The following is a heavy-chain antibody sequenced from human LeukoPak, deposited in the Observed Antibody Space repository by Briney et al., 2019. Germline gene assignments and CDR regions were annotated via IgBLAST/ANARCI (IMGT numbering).Heavy chain of an antibody. CDR3: ASSDCSSTSCQYYGMDV. Sequence: SETLSLTCTVSGGSISSYYWSWIRQPPGKGLEWIGYIYYSGSTNYNPSLKSRVTISVGTSKNQFSLKLSSVTAADTAVYYCASSDCSSTSCQYYGMDVWGQGTTVTVSS. D-gene: IGHD2-2*01. J-gene: IGHJ6*02. CDR1: GGSISSYY. CDR2: IYYSGST. V-gene: IGHV4-59*01.